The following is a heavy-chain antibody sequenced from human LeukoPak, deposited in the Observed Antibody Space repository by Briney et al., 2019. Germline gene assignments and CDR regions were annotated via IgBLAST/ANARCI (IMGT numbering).Heavy chain of an antibody. CDR1: GFTVSSNY. V-gene: IGHV3-53*01. Sequence: GGSLRLSCAASGFTVSSNYMSWVRQAPGKGLEWVSVIYSGGSTYYADSVKGRFTISRDNSKSTLYIQMNSLRAEDTAVYYCARDPLGYCSSTSCRGFDYWGQGTLVTVSS. D-gene: IGHD2-2*01. CDR2: IYSGGST. J-gene: IGHJ4*02. CDR3: ARDPLGYCSSTSCRGFDY.